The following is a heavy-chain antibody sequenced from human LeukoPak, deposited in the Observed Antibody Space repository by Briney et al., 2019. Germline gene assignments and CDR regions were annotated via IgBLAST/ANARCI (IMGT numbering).Heavy chain of an antibody. J-gene: IGHJ5*02. CDR2: INHSGST. Sequence: SETLSLTCPVYGGSFRGYYWSWIRQPPGNPREWMGEINHSGSTNYNPSLKTRSSISVDTSKNQFCLKLSSVTAADTAVYYCARRKKQWPYNWFDPWGQGTLVTVSS. CDR3: ARRKKQWPYNWFDP. V-gene: IGHV4-34*01. D-gene: IGHD6-19*01. CDR1: GGSFRGYY.